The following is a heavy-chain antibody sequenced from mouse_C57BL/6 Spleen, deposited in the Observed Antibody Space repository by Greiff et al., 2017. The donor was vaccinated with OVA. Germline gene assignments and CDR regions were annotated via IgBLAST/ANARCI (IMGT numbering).Heavy chain of an antibody. V-gene: IGHV1-50*01. CDR1: GYTFTSYW. J-gene: IGHJ2*01. D-gene: IGHD1-1*01. CDR2: IDPSDSYT. Sequence: QVQLQQPGAELVKPGASVKLSCKASGYTFTSYWMQWVKQRPGQGLAWIGEIDPSDSYTNSNQKFKGQATLTVDTSSSTAYMQLSSLTSEDSAVYYCARERTTVVENFDYWGQDTTLTVSS. CDR3: ARERTTVVENFDY.